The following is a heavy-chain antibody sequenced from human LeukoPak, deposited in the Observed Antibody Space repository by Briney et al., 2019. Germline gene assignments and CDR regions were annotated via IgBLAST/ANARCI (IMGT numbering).Heavy chain of an antibody. CDR2: IKQDGSEK. J-gene: IGHJ4*02. CDR3: ARDYKYAFDN. CDR1: GFRFSNHW. V-gene: IGHV3-7*01. Sequence: GGSLRLSCVVSGFRFSNHWMSWVRQAPGKGLEWVASIKQDGSEKLYVDPVKGRFTISRDNAKNSLYLQMNSLRAEDTAVYYCARDYKYAFDNWGQGTLVTVSS. D-gene: IGHD5-24*01.